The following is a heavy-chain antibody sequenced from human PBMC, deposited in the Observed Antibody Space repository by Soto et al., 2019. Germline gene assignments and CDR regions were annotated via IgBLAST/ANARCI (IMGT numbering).Heavy chain of an antibody. CDR2: IIPIFGTA. Sequence: SVKVSCKASGGTFNSYAISWVRQAPGQGLEWMGGIIPIFGTANYAQKFQGRVTITADESTSTAYMELSSLRSEDTAVYYCARDRVAAPSRYYYYGMDVWGQGTTVTVSS. CDR1: GGTFNSYA. CDR3: ARDRVAAPSRYYYYGMDV. J-gene: IGHJ6*02. D-gene: IGHD6-25*01. V-gene: IGHV1-69*13.